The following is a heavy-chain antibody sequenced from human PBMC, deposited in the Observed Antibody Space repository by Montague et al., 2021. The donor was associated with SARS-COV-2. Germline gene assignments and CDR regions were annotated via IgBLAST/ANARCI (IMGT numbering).Heavy chain of an antibody. CDR3: VATYNGNWYYFDY. Sequence: ETLSLICSVSGGSFSSGDSYWGWLRQAPGKGLEWIGDLHYAGGAYYNPSLRSRVTISADTSKNQFSLKLNSVTAADTAVYYCVATYNGNWYYFDYWGQGTLVTVSS. CDR1: GGSFSSGDSY. D-gene: IGHD6-13*01. J-gene: IGHJ4*02. CDR2: LHYAGGA. V-gene: IGHV4-39*01.